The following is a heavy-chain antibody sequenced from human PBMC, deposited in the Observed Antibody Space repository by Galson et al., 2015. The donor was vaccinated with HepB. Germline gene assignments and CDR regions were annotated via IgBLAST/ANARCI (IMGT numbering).Heavy chain of an antibody. CDR2: ISYDGSNK. D-gene: IGHD6-19*01. CDR3: AKDPYLYSALAGTMAGFDY. V-gene: IGHV3-30*18. J-gene: IGHJ4*02. Sequence: SLRLSCAASGFTFSNYGMHWVRPAPGKGLAWVAVISYDGSNKYYADSVKGRFTISSDNSKNTLYLQMNSLRAEDTALYYCAKDPYLYSALAGTMAGFDYWGQGTLVTVSS. CDR1: GFTFSNYG.